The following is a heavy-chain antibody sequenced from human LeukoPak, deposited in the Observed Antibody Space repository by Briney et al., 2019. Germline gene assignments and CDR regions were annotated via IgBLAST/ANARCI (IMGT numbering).Heavy chain of an antibody. CDR2: IYYSGST. J-gene: IGHJ4*02. CDR3: ARTEGYSSGWYLID. D-gene: IGHD6-19*01. V-gene: IGHV4-59*11. Sequence: SETLSLTCTVSGGSISSHYWSWIRQPPGKGLEWIGYIYYSGSTNYNPSLKSRVTISVDTSKNQFSLKLSSVTAADTAVYYCARTEGYSSGWYLIDWGQGTLVTVSS. CDR1: GGSISSHY.